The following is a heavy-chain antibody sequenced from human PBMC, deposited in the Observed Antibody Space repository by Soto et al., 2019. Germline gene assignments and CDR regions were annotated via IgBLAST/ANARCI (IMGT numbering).Heavy chain of an antibody. V-gene: IGHV3-48*01. CDR3: ARSNHYSLRXSDY. CDR2: ISSGGSTI. J-gene: IGHJ4*02. CDR1: GFTFSRHS. D-gene: IGHD4-4*01. Sequence: GGSLRLSCATSGFTFSRHSMNWVRQAPGKGLDWVSYISSGGSTIYYADSVKGRFTISRDNAKNSLYLQMNSLRAEDTAVYYCARSNHYSLRXSDYWGQAPLVTVSS.